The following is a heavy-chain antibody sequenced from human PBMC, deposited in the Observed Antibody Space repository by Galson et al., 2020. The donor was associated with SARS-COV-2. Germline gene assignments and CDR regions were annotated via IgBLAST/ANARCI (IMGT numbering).Heavy chain of an antibody. J-gene: IGHJ4*02. D-gene: IGHD6-19*01. CDR1: GFTFSSYE. CDR3: ARALMAVAGEFDY. Sequence: GESLKISCAASGFTFSSYEIHWVRQAPGKGLEWVAVISFDGSNKYYADSVKGRFTISRDNSKSTLYLQMNTLRVEDTAVYYCARALMAVAGEFDYWGQGTLVTVSS. CDR2: ISFDGSNK. V-gene: IGHV3-30-3*01.